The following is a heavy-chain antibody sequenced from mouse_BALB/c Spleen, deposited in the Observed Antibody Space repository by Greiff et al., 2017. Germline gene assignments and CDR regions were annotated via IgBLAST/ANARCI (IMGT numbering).Heavy chain of an antibody. CDR2: INSNGGST. D-gene: IGHD2-14*01. J-gene: IGHJ2*01. V-gene: IGHV5-6-3*01. CDR1: GFTFSSYG. CDR3: ARDHYRYGGY. Sequence: EVKLMESGGGLVQPGGSLKLSCAASGFTFSSYGMSWVRQTPDKRLELVATINSNGGSTYYPDSVKGRFTISRDNAKNTLYLQMSSLKSEDTAMYYCARDHYRYGGYWGQGTTLTVSS.